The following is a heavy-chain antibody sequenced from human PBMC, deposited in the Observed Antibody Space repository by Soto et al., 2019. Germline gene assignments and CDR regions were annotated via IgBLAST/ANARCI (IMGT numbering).Heavy chain of an antibody. CDR2: ISNSGEDT. V-gene: IGHV3-11*06. CDR1: GFSFSDYY. J-gene: IGHJ3*02. CDR3: TKPLGAGGIVHDVFDI. Sequence: QVRLVESGGGLVKPGGSVRLSCAASGFSFSDYYMTWIRQAPGKGLEWVSRISNSGEDTNYADSVQGRFTISRDNGENSLYRKRPSRRAEDTAVYYCTKPLGAGGIVHDVFDIGGQGKMVTVSS. D-gene: IGHD2-8*01.